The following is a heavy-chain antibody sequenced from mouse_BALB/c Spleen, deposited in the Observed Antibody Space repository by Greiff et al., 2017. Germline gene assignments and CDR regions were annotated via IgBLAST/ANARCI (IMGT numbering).Heavy chain of an antibody. CDR1: GFSLTPYV. CDR3: ARSGAYYGNYWYLDV. V-gene: IGHV2-2*02. CDR2: IWSGGRT. J-gene: IGHJ1*01. Sequence: VQLQQSGPGLVPPSQSLSITCTVSGFSLTPYVVHWVRQSPGKGLEWLGVIWSGGRTDYNAAFISRLSIRKEDSKSQVFFEMNSLQANDTAIYYCARSGAYYGNYWYLDVWGAGTTVTVAS. D-gene: IGHD2-1*01.